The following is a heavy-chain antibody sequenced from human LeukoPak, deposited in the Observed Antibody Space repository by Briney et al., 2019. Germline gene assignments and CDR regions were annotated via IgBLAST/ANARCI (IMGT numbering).Heavy chain of an antibody. D-gene: IGHD3-10*01. CDR3: ARVHRFGEVPPAL. J-gene: IGHJ4*02. Sequence: PSETLSLTCTVSGGSISSGSYYWSWIRQPAGKGLEWIGRIYTSGSTNYNPSLKSRVTISVDTSKNQFSLKLSSVTAADTAVYYCARVHRFGEVPPALWSQGTLVTVSS. CDR2: IYTSGST. V-gene: IGHV4-61*02. CDR1: GGSISSGSYY.